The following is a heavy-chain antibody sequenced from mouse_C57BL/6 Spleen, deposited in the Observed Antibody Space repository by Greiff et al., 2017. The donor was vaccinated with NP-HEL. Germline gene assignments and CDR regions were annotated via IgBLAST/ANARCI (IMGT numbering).Heavy chain of an antibody. Sequence: VQLQQSGAELVKPGASVKLSCKASGYTFTSYWMQWVKQRPGQGLEWIGEIDPSDSYTNYNQKFKGKATLTVDTSSSTAYMQLSSLTSEDSAVYYCARSGDGYDEAMECWGEGAAVTVAS. V-gene: IGHV1-50*01. J-gene: IGHJ4*01. D-gene: IGHD2-10*02. CDR3: ARSGDGYDEAMEC. CDR1: GYTFTSYW. CDR2: IDPSDSYT.